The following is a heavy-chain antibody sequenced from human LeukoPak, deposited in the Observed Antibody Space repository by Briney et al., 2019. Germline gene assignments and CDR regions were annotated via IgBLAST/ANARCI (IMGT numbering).Heavy chain of an antibody. CDR3: AREIVSAVAGNFDY. CDR1: GFTFSSYE. V-gene: IGHV3-48*03. Sequence: GGSLRLSCADSGFTFSSYEMNWVRQAPGKGLEWVSYISSSGSTRTYADSVKGRFTISRDNAKNSLYLEMNSLRAEDTAVYYCAREIVSAVAGNFDYWGQGTLVTVSS. CDR2: ISSSGSTR. D-gene: IGHD6-19*01. J-gene: IGHJ4*02.